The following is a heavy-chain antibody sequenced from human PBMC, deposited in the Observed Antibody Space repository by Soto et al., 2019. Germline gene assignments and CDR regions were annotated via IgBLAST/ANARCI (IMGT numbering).Heavy chain of an antibody. Sequence: LRLSCAASGFTFSDYAMSWVRQAPGKGLEWVSVINSDGATYYADSVQGRFSISRDNSKSTLCLQMNSLSVEDTAIYYCASRPRGSVAGTLDSWGQGSLVTVSS. CDR1: GFTFSDYA. CDR3: ASRPRGSVAGTLDS. V-gene: IGHV3-23*01. CDR2: INSDGAT. D-gene: IGHD6-19*01. J-gene: IGHJ5*01.